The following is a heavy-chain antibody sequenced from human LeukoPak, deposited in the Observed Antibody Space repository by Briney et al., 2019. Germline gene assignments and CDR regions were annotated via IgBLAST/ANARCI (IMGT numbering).Heavy chain of an antibody. CDR1: GFTFSSYS. CDR3: ARPRAIAAAGIFGAFDY. Sequence: GGSLRLSCEASGFTFSSYSMHWVRQAPGKGLEWVAVISFDGGHRYYADSVKGRFTISRDNSKNTLYLQMNSLRPEDTALYYCARPRAIAAAGIFGAFDYWGQGTLVTVSS. V-gene: IGHV3-30-3*01. D-gene: IGHD6-13*01. CDR2: ISFDGGHR. J-gene: IGHJ4*02.